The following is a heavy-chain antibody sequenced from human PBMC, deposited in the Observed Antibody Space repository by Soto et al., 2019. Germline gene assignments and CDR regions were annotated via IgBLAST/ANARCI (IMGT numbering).Heavy chain of an antibody. CDR1: GFTFSSYG. Sequence: QVQLVESGGGVVQPGRSLRLSCAASGFTFSSYGMHWVRQAPGKGLEWVAVRWYDGSNKYYADSVKGRFTISRDNSKNTLYLQMNSLRAEDTAVYYCARDRLSIAAADKHAFDIWGQGTMVTVSS. CDR3: ARDRLSIAAADKHAFDI. J-gene: IGHJ3*02. CDR2: RWYDGSNK. V-gene: IGHV3-33*01. D-gene: IGHD6-13*01.